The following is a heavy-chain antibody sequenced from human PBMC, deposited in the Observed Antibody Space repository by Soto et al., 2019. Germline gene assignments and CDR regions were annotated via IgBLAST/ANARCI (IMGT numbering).Heavy chain of an antibody. V-gene: IGHV3-23*01. J-gene: IGHJ4*02. D-gene: IGHD3-22*01. Sequence: GGSLRLSCAASGFTFNIYAMTWVRQAPGKGLEWVSAISRYGDFTYYADYVEGRFTISRDNSKNTLYLQMNSLRAEDTAVYYFSKDRYLDHDSRGYLFDNWGQGTLVTVSS. CDR3: SKDRYLDHDSRGYLFDN. CDR2: ISRYGDFT. CDR1: GFTFNIYA.